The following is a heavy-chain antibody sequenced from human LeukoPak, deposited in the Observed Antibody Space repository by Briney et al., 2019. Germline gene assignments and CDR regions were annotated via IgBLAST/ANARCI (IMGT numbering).Heavy chain of an antibody. V-gene: IGHV1-69*13. CDR1: GGTFSSYA. D-gene: IGHD6-13*01. Sequence: ASVKVSCKASGGTFSSYAISWVRQAPGHGVEWMGGIIPIFGTANYAQKFQGRVTITADESTSTAYMELSSLRSEDTAVYYCARSGTTSSSWYSYYYGMDVWGQGTTVTVSS. CDR2: IIPIFGTA. J-gene: IGHJ6*02. CDR3: ARSGTTSSSWYSYYYGMDV.